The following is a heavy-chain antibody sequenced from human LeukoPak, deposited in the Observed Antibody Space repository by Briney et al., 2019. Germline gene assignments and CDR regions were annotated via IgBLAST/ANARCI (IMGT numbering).Heavy chain of an antibody. CDR2: MNPNSGNT. J-gene: IGHJ5*02. CDR1: GYTFTSYD. CDR3: ARERSCSGGSCYWFDP. D-gene: IGHD2-15*01. V-gene: IGHV1-8*01. Sequence: ASVKVSCKASGYTFTSYDINWVLQATGQGLEWMGWMNPNSGNTGYAQKFQGRVNMTRNTSISTAYMELSSLRSEGTAVYYCARERSCSGGSCYWFDPWGQGTLVTVSS.